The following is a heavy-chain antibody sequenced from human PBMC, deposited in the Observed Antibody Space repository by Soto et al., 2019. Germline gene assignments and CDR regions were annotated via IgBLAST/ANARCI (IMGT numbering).Heavy chain of an antibody. CDR1: GGSISSGGYS. CDR3: ARAGVVGATALDY. J-gene: IGHJ4*02. Sequence: SETLSLTCAVSGGSISSGGYSWSWIRQPPGKGLEWIGYIYHSGGTYYSPSLKSRVTISVDRSKNQFSLKLSSVTAADTAVYYCARAGVVGATALDYWGQGTLVTVSS. D-gene: IGHD1-26*01. CDR2: IYHSGGT. V-gene: IGHV4-30-2*01.